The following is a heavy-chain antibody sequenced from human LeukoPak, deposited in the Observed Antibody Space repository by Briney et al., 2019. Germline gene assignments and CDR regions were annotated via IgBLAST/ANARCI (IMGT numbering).Heavy chain of an antibody. CDR2: ISGSGGST. J-gene: IGHJ4*02. V-gene: IGHV3-23*01. CDR1: GFTFSSYG. CDR3: AKEDCSTTSCFPDY. D-gene: IGHD2-2*01. Sequence: GGSLRLSCAASGFTFSSYGMSWVRQAPGKGLEWVSGISGSGGSTYYADSVKGRFTISRDNSKNTLYLQLNSLRAEDTAMYYCAKEDCSTTSCFPDYWGQGTLVTVSS.